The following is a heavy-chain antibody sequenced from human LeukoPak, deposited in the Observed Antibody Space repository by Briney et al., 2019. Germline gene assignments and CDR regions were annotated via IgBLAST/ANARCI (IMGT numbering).Heavy chain of an antibody. V-gene: IGHV4-39*07. D-gene: IGHD3-22*01. CDR1: GGSISSSSYY. CDR3: ARDLRDSSGYYDDYYYMDV. CDR2: IYYSGST. Sequence: SETLSLTCTVSGGSISSSSYYWGWIRQPPGKGLEWIGSIYYSGSTYYNPSLKSRVTISVDTSKNQFSLKLSSVTAADTAVYYCARDLRDSSGYYDDYYYMDVWGKGTTVTVSS. J-gene: IGHJ6*03.